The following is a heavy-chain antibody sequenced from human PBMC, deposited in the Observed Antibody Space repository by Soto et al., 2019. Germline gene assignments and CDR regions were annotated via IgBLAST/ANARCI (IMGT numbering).Heavy chain of an antibody. Sequence: QVPLQESGPGLVKPSQTLSLTCTVSGGSISSGGYYWSWIRQHPGKGLEWIGYIYYSGSTYYNPSLKSRVTISVDTSKNQFSLKLSSVTAADTAVYYCARVFVVVVPAAIRAGYSGYYPGYYFDYWGQGTLVTVSS. V-gene: IGHV4-31*03. J-gene: IGHJ4*02. CDR3: ARVFVVVVPAAIRAGYSGYYPGYYFDY. D-gene: IGHD2-2*01. CDR1: GGSISSGGYY. CDR2: IYYSGST.